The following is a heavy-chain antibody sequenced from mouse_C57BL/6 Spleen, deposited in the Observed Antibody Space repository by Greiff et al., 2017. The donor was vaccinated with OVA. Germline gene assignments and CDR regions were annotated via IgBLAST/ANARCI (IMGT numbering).Heavy chain of an antibody. CDR1: GYTFTSYW. D-gene: IGHD2-14*01. CDR3: ARVDDGSRYDGYFDV. CDR2: IDPADSYT. V-gene: IGHV1-50*01. Sequence: VQLQQPGAELVKPGASVKLSCKASGYTFTSYWMKWVKQRPGQGLEWIGEIDPADSYTNYNQKFKGKATLTADKSSSTAYMELRSLTSVDSAVYVCARVDDGSRYDGYFDVWGTGTTVTVSS. J-gene: IGHJ1*03.